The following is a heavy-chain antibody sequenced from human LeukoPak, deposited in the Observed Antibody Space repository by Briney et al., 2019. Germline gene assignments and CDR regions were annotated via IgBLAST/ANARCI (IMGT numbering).Heavy chain of an antibody. CDR1: GFTFNNAW. V-gene: IGHV3-15*01. Sequence: PGRSLRLSCAASGFTFNNAWMSWVRQAPGKGLEWVGRIKSNADGGATDYAAPVKGRFTVSRDDSKNTLYLQMNSLKTEDTAVYFCTIDNMGLGYWGQGTLVAVPS. D-gene: IGHD4/OR15-4a*01. CDR2: IKSNADGGAT. CDR3: TIDNMGLGY. J-gene: IGHJ4*02.